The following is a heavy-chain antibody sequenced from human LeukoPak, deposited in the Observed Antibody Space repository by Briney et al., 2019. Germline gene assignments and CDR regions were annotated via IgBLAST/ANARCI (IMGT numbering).Heavy chain of an antibody. V-gene: IGHV3-11*01. CDR2: ISTSGGTI. CDR1: GFTFSDYY. CDR3: ARGLGGSSGWSDWFDP. J-gene: IGHJ5*02. D-gene: IGHD6-19*01. Sequence: PGGSLRLSCAAAGFTFSDYYMNWIRQAPGKGLEWVSYISTSGGTIKYADSVKGRFTISRDNAKNSLYLQMNSLRAEDTAVYYCARGLGGSSGWSDWFDPWGQGTLVTVSS.